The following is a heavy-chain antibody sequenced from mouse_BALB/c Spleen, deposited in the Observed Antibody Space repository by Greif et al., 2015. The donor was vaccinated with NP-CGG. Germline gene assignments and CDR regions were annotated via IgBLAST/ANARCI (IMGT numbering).Heavy chain of an antibody. Sequence: EVQLVESGGGLVQPGGSRKLSCAASGFTFSSFGMHWVRQAPEKGLEWVAYISSGSSTIYYADTVKGRFTISRDNPKNTLFLQMTSLRSEDTAMYYCARSITTAPLAMDYWGQGTSVTVSS. CDR3: ARSITTAPLAMDY. D-gene: IGHD1-2*01. CDR2: ISSGSSTI. CDR1: GFTFSSFG. V-gene: IGHV5-17*02. J-gene: IGHJ4*01.